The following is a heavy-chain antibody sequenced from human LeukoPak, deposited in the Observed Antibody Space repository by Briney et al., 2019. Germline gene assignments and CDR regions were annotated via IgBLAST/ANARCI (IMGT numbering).Heavy chain of an antibody. CDR2: IYYSGST. CDR3: ARVYNWNSSGLGAPRD. J-gene: IGHJ4*02. Sequence: PSETLSLTCTVSGGSISSYYWGWIRQPPGKGLEWIGYIYYSGSTNYNPSLKSRVTISVDTSKNQFSLKLSSVTAADTAVYYCARVYNWNSSGLGAPRDWGRGTLVTVSS. V-gene: IGHV4-59*08. CDR1: GGSISSYY. D-gene: IGHD1-7*01.